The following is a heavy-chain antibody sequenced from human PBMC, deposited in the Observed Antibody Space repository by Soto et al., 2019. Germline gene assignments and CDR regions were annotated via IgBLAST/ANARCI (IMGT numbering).Heavy chain of an antibody. CDR2: ISDSGGST. J-gene: IGHJ6*02. D-gene: IGHD3-10*01. V-gene: IGHV3-23*01. Sequence: GGSLRLSCSTSVFTFRSYAMNWFREAPGKVLEWVSAISDSGGSTYFADSVKGRITVSRDNSKNRLYLQMTGLRVEDTAIYFCAKSPYGSALSGAGYGMDVWGQGTTVTVSS. CDR1: VFTFRSYA. CDR3: AKSPYGSALSGAGYGMDV.